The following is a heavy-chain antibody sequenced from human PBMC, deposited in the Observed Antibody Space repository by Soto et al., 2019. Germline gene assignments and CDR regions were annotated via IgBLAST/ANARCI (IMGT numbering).Heavy chain of an antibody. D-gene: IGHD1-26*01. Sequence: QVQLVQSGAEVEKPGASVKVSCKASGYTFTTFDINWVRQAPGQGLEWMGWVNPDSGNTGYAQSFQGRVTMARNTSISTAYMELSSLRSEDTAVYYCAIHSGSYRFWGQGTLVTVSS. V-gene: IGHV1-8*01. CDR2: VNPDSGNT. CDR3: AIHSGSYRF. CDR1: GYTFTTFD. J-gene: IGHJ4*02.